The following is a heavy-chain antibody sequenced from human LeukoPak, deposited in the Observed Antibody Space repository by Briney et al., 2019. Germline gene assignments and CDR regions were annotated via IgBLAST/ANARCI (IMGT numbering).Heavy chain of an antibody. CDR3: ARRADYYDSSAYYY. CDR1: GYTFSSYD. V-gene: IGHV1-8*01. CDR2: MNPNSGNT. J-gene: IGHJ4*02. D-gene: IGHD3-22*01. Sequence: ASVKVSCKASGYTFSSYDINWVRQATGQGPEWMGWMNPNSGNTGNAQKFQGRVTMTSNTSISTAYLELSSLRSEDTAVYFCARRADYYDSSAYYYWGQGTLVTVSS.